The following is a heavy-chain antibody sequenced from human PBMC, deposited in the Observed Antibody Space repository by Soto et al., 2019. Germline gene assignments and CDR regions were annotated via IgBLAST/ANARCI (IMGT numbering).Heavy chain of an antibody. CDR1: GFTFSSYA. J-gene: IGHJ6*02. V-gene: IGHV3-23*01. CDR2: ISGSGGST. CDR3: ATTQLYCSSTSCYEGGGYYYYYGMDV. D-gene: IGHD2-2*01. Sequence: EVQLLESGGGLVQPGGSLRLSCAASGFTFSSYAMSWVRQAPGKGLEWVSAISGSGGSTYYADSVKGRFTISRDNSKKTLYLQMNSLRAEDTAVYYCATTQLYCSSTSCYEGGGYYYYYGMDVWGQGTTVTVSS.